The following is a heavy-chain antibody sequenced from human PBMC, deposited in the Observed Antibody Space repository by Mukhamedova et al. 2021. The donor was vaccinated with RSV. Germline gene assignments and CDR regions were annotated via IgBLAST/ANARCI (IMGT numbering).Heavy chain of an antibody. D-gene: IGHD3-10*01. CDR2: IYHSGST. V-gene: IGHV4-38-2*02. J-gene: IGHJ4*01. Sequence: SGYYWGWIRQPPGKGLEWIGSIYHSGSTYYNPSLKSRVTISVDTSKNQFSLKLSSVTAADTAVYYCAIDPIDYYGSGSYGVAYWG. CDR3: AIDPIDYYGSGSYGVAY. CDR1: SGYY.